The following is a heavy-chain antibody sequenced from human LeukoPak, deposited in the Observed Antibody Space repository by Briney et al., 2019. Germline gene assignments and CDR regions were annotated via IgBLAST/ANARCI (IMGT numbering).Heavy chain of an antibody. J-gene: IGHJ4*02. V-gene: IGHV4-4*02. CDR3: ARGGRYGSGSFIDY. CDR2: IYHSGST. CDR1: GASISSSNL. Sequence: SETLSLTCAVSGASISSSNLWSWVRQPPGKGLEWIGEIYHSGSTNYNPSLKSRVTISVDKSKNQFSLKLSSVTAADTAVYYCARGGRYGSGSFIDYWGQGTLVTVSS. D-gene: IGHD3-10*01.